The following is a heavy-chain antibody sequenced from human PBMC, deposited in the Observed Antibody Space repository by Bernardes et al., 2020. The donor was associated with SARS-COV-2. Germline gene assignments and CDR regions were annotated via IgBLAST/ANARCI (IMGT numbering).Heavy chain of an antibody. Sequence: GGSLRLSCAASGFTFRSYAMSWVRRAPGKGLEWVSAISGSGGSTYYADPVKGRFTISRDNSKNTLYLQMNSLRAEETAVYYCAKVLGVGSAFDIWGQGTMVTVSS. J-gene: IGHJ3*02. CDR2: ISGSGGST. CDR1: GFTFRSYA. D-gene: IGHD2-8*01. CDR3: AKVLGVGSAFDI. V-gene: IGHV3-23*01.